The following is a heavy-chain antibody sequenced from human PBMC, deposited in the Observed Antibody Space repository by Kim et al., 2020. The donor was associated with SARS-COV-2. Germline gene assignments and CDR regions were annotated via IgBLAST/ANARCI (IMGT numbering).Heavy chain of an antibody. CDR3: AKEEINTIFGVVTYDGIDY. J-gene: IGHJ4*02. D-gene: IGHD3-3*01. V-gene: IGHV3-23*01. Sequence: RFTISRDNSKNTLYLQMNILRAEDTAVYYCAKEEINTIFGVVTYDGIDYWGQGTLVTVSS.